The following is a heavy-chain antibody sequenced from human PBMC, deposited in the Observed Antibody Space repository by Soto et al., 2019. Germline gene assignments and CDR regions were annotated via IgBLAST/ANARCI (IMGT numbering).Heavy chain of an antibody. J-gene: IGHJ3*02. CDR2: ISGSGGST. V-gene: IGHV3-23*01. D-gene: IGHD3-22*01. Sequence: VQLLESGGGLVQPGGSLRLSCAASGFTFSGYAMSWVRQPPGKGLDWVSAISGSGGSTYYADSVKGRFTISRDNSKNTLYLQMNSLRAEDTAIYYCAREYYYDSSGDDAFDIWGQGTMVTVSS. CDR1: GFTFSGYA. CDR3: AREYYYDSSGDDAFDI.